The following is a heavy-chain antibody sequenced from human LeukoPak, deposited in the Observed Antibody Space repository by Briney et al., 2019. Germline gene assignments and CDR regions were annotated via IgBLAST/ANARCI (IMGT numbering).Heavy chain of an antibody. V-gene: IGHV3-23*01. CDR2: VSGSGDRM. CDR1: GFTFSSYW. J-gene: IGHJ4*02. D-gene: IGHD6-13*01. CDR3: AKAAAAPGFDF. Sequence: GGSLRLSCAASGFTFSSYWMNWVRQAPGKGLEWVATVSGSGDRMYHADSVKGRFTISRDNSKNTIYLRMNSLRAEDTALYYCAKAAAAPGFDFWGQGTLVTVSS.